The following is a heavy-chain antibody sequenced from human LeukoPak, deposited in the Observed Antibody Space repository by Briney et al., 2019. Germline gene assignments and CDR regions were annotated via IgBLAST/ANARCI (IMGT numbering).Heavy chain of an antibody. V-gene: IGHV3-11*06. J-gene: IGHJ4*02. CDR2: INGRGTYI. CDR1: GFTFSDYF. D-gene: IGHD1-1*01. Sequence: GGSLRVSCAASGFTFSDYFMSWVRQAPGKGLEWLSYINGRGTYIDYAESLKGRVTISRDNAQNSLYLQMNSLRVEDTAVYYCARSGREATEIDYWGQGTLVTVSS. CDR3: ARSGREATEIDY.